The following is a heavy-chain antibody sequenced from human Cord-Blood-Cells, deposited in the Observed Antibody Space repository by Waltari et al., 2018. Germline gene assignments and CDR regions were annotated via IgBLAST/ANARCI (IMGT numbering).Heavy chain of an antibody. CDR2: IRSKAYSRTT. J-gene: IGHJ6*02. V-gene: IGHV3-49*04. CDR3: TRDIIVVVPAAKRDYYYYYGMDV. Sequence: EVQLVESGGGLVQPGRSLRLSCTASGFTFGDYAMSWVRQAPGKGLEWVGFIRSKAYSRTTEYAASVKGRFTISRDDSKSIAYLQMNSLKTEDTAVYYCTRDIIVVVPAAKRDYYYYYGMDVWGQGTTVTVSS. D-gene: IGHD2-2*01. CDR1: GFTFGDYA.